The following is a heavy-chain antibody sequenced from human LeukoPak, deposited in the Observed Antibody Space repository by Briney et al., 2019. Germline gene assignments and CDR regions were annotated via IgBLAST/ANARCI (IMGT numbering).Heavy chain of an antibody. Sequence: GGSLRLSCAASGFTFSDYYMSWIRQAPGKGLEWVSCISSSGATTYYVDSVKGRFTISRDNAKSSLYLQMNNLRADDTAVYYCARGRWLQTLGGQGTLVTVSS. CDR2: ISSSGATT. J-gene: IGHJ4*02. CDR3: ARGRWLQTL. D-gene: IGHD5-24*01. CDR1: GFTFSDYY. V-gene: IGHV3-11*01.